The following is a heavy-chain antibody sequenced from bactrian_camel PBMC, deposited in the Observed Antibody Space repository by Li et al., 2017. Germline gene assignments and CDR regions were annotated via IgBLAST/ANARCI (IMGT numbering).Heavy chain of an antibody. CDR1: GNTLTSSC. J-gene: IGHJ4*01. CDR3: AARSRAPGTWFRLREKDYGY. Sequence: HVQLVESGGGSVQAGGSLRLSCAASGNTLTSSCMAWFRQVPGKERERVAHVGRYGEPTYAVAGKGRFTISKDNAKSTLYLQMNSLKPEDTAMYYCAARSRAPGTWFRLREKDYGYWGQGTQVTVS. D-gene: IGHD3*01. CDR2: VGRYGEP. V-gene: IGHV3S53*01.